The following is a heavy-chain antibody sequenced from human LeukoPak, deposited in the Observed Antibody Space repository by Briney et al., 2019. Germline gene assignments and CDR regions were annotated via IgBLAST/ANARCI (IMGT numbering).Heavy chain of an antibody. CDR2: ISSSSSIT. CDR1: AFTFSTYR. CDR3: ARSGYSGYEFDH. J-gene: IGHJ4*02. Sequence: GGSLRLSCAASAFTFSTYRMNWVRQAPGMGLEWVSYISSSSSITYYADSVKGRFTISRDNAKNSLFLQMDSLRDEDTAVYYCARSGYSGYEFDHWGQGTRVTVSS. V-gene: IGHV3-48*02. D-gene: IGHD5-12*01.